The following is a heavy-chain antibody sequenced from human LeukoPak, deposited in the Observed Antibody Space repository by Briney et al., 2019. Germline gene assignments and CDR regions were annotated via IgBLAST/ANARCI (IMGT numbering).Heavy chain of an antibody. V-gene: IGHV4-59*01. CDR1: GGSISRYY. CDR2: IYYSGST. Sequence: PSETLSLTCTVSGGSISRYYWSWIRQPPGKGLEWIGYIYYSGSTNYNPSLKSRVTISVDTSKNQFSLKLSSVTAADTAVYYCARANSSGWYFDYWGQGTLVTVSS. D-gene: IGHD6-19*01. J-gene: IGHJ4*02. CDR3: ARANSSGWYFDY.